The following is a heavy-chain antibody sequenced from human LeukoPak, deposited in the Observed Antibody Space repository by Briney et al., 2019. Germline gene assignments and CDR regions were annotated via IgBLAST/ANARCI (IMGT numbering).Heavy chain of an antibody. Sequence: GESLRISCQGSGYDFATYWIGWVRQMPGKGLEWMGKIYPGDSGTKYSPSFQGQVTISADKSLGSAYLQWSSLKSSDTAMYYCARLPQDYYYHGMDVWGQGTAVSVS. J-gene: IGHJ6*02. CDR3: ARLPQDYYYHGMDV. V-gene: IGHV5-51*01. CDR1: GYDFATYW. CDR2: IYPGDSGT.